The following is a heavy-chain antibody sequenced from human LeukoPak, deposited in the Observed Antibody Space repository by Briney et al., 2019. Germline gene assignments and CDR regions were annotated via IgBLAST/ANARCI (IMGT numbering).Heavy chain of an antibody. D-gene: IGHD6-6*01. CDR2: IYYSGST. J-gene: IGHJ4*02. Sequence: PSETLSLTCTVSGGSISSSSYYWGWIRQPPGKGLEWIGSIYYSGSTYYNPSLKSRVTISVDTSKNQFSLKLSSVTAADTAVYYCARSYSSSSGDDYWGQGTLVTVSS. V-gene: IGHV4-39*07. CDR3: ARSYSSSSGDDY. CDR1: GGSISSSSYY.